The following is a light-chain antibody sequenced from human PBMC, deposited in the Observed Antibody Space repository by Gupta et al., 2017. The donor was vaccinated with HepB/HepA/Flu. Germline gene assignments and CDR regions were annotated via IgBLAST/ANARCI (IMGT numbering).Light chain of an antibody. Sequence: DIQMTQSPSTLSASVGDRVTITCRASQTISSWLAWYQQRPGKAPKLLIQRASSLESGVPSRFSGSQSGTEFTLTINNLQPDDFATYYCQQYTTYSRTFGQGTKVEIK. J-gene: IGKJ1*01. CDR1: QTISSW. CDR3: QQYTTYSRT. V-gene: IGKV1-5*03. CDR2: RAS.